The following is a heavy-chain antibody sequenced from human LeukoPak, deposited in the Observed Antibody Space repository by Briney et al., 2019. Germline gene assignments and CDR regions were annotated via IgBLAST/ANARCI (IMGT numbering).Heavy chain of an antibody. Sequence: SSQTLSLTCAVSGGSISSGGYSWSWIRQPPGKGLEWIGYIYHSGSTYYNPSLKSRVTISVDRPKNQFSLKLSSVTAADTAVYYCARLVAATGNFDYWGQGTLVTVSS. D-gene: IGHD6-13*01. CDR3: ARLVAATGNFDY. CDR2: IYHSGST. J-gene: IGHJ4*02. V-gene: IGHV4-30-2*01. CDR1: GGSISSGGYS.